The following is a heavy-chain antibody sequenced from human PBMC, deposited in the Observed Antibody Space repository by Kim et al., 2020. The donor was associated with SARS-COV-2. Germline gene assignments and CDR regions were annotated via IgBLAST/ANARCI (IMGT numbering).Heavy chain of an antibody. CDR3: ARGPSQPTVVPGYYYYGMDV. CDR2: IYTSGST. D-gene: IGHD2-2*01. V-gene: IGHV4-4*07. CDR1: GGSISSYY. J-gene: IGHJ6*02. Sequence: SETLSLTCTVSGGSISSYYWSWIRQPAGKGLEWIGRIYTSGSTNYNPSLKSRVTMSVDTSKNQFSLKLSSVTAADTAVYYCARGPSQPTVVPGYYYYGMDVWGQGTTVTVSS.